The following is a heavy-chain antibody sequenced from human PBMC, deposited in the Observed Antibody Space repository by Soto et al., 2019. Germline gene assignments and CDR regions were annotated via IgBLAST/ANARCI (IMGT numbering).Heavy chain of an antibody. CDR1: GFTFSSYG. V-gene: IGHV3-30*18. CDR3: AKDRYYDYVWGSYRPPNTFDY. D-gene: IGHD3-16*02. J-gene: IGHJ4*02. Sequence: HPGGSLRLSCAASGFTFSSYGMHWVRQAPGKGLEWVAVISYDGSNKYYADSVKGRFTISRDNSKNTLYLQMNSLRAEDTAVYYCAKDRYYDYVWGSYRPPNTFDYWGQGTLVTVSS. CDR2: ISYDGSNK.